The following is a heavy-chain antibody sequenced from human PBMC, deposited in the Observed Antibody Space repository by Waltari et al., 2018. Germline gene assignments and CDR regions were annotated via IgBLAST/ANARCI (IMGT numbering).Heavy chain of an antibody. V-gene: IGHV1-69*01. CDR2: IIPIFGTA. CDR3: ATGLWFGELSSPRDP. CDR1: GGTFRRYA. Sequence: QVQLVQSGDEVKKPGSSVKVSCKSSGGTFRRYAISWVGQAPGQGLEWMGGIIPIFGTANYAKKFQGRVTITADESTSTAYMELSSLRSEDTAVYYCATGLWFGELSSPRDPWGQGTLVTVSS. J-gene: IGHJ5*02. D-gene: IGHD3-10*01.